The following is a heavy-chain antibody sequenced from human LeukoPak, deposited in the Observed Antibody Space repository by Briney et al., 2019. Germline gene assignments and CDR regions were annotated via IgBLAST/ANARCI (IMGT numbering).Heavy chain of an antibody. CDR2: INWNGGST. V-gene: IGHV3-20*04. J-gene: IGHJ4*02. CDR1: GFTFDDYG. Sequence: GGSLRLSCAASGFTFDDYGMSWVRHAPGKGLEWVSGINWNGGSTGYADSVKGRFTISRDNAKNSLYLQMNSLRAEDTAVYYCAGEDGYSYGFDYWGQGTLVTVSS. CDR3: AGEDGYSYGFDY. D-gene: IGHD5-18*01.